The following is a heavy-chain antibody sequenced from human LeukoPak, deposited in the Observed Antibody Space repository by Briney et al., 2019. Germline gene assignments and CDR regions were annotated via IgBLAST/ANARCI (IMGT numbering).Heavy chain of an antibody. Sequence: SETLSLTCAVYGGFFSGYYWSCMREPPGGGLVWIGDIYHCGSTNYNPSLKSRVTISVDTAKKQFSLKLSSVTGADTAVYYCARGRRGKQDIVVVVARTTYYMDVWGKGTTVTVSS. CDR3: ARGRRGKQDIVVVVARTTYYMDV. CDR2: IYHCGST. CDR1: GGFFSGYY. V-gene: IGHV4-34*01. D-gene: IGHD2-15*01. J-gene: IGHJ6*03.